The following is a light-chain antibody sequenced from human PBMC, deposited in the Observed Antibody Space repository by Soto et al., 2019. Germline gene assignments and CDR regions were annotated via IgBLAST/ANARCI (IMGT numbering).Light chain of an antibody. V-gene: IGKV3-11*01. Sequence: EIVLTQSPATLSLSPGERATLSCRASQSVSSYLAWYQQKPGQAPRLLIYDASNRASGIPARFSGSGSGTDLTLPINSLETEDFAVYYCQQRTNWPSRYTFGQGTKLEIK. J-gene: IGKJ2*01. CDR1: QSVSSY. CDR3: QQRTNWPSRYT. CDR2: DAS.